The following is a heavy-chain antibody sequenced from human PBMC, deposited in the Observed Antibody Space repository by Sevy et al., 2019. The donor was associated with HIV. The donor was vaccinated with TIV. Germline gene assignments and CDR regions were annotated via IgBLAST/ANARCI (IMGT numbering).Heavy chain of an antibody. Sequence: ASVKVSCKASGYTFTSYGISWVRQAPGQGLEWMGWISAYNGNTNYAQKLQGRVTMTTDTSTSTAYMELRSLRSDDTAVYYCAREALMVCATNWFDPWGQGTLVTVSS. V-gene: IGHV1-18*01. CDR1: GYTFTSYG. CDR2: ISAYNGNT. J-gene: IGHJ5*02. CDR3: AREALMVCATNWFDP. D-gene: IGHD2-8*01.